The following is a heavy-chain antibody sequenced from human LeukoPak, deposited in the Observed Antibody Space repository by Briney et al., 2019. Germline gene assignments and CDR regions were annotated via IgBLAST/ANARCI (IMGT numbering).Heavy chain of an antibody. J-gene: IGHJ4*02. D-gene: IGHD3-22*01. CDR2: ISYDGSNK. V-gene: IGHV3-30-3*01. Sequence: PTGGSLRLSCAASGFTFSSYAMHWVRQAPGKGLEWVAVISYDGSNKYYADSVKGRFTISRDNSKNTLYLQMNSLRAEDTAVYYCARDSAYYYDSSGSFRPPLDYWGQGTLVTVSS. CDR3: ARDSAYYYDSSGSFRPPLDY. CDR1: GFTFSSYA.